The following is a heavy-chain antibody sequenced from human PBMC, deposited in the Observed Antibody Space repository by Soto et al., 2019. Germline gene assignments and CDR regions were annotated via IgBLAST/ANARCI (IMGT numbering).Heavy chain of an antibody. CDR1: GFTFSSYA. CDR3: AKGSRGTGYYFFDY. CDR2: ISGGGGST. J-gene: IGHJ4*02. V-gene: IGHV3-23*01. D-gene: IGHD3-9*01. Sequence: GGSLRLSCAASGFTFSSYAMSWVRQAPGKGLEWVSGISGGGGSTYYADSAKGRFTISRDNSKNTLYLQMNSLRAEDTAVYYCAKGSRGTGYYFFDYWGQKTLVTVSS.